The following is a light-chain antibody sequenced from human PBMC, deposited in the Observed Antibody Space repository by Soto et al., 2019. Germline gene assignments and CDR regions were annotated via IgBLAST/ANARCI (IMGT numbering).Light chain of an antibody. CDR1: QSVSSN. J-gene: IGKJ1*01. V-gene: IGKV3-15*01. CDR2: GAS. Sequence: EIVMTQSPATLSVSPGERATLSCRASQSVSSNLAWYQQNPGQAPSLLIYGASTRATGIPARFSGSGSGTEVTLTVSSLQAEDVAVYYCQQYNNWPPWTFGQGTKVEIK. CDR3: QQYNNWPPWT.